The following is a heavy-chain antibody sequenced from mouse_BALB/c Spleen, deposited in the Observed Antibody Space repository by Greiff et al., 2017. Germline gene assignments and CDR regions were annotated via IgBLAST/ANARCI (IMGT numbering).Heavy chain of an antibody. V-gene: IGHV5-17*02. D-gene: IGHD2-4*01. J-gene: IGHJ3*01. CDR2: ISSGSSTI. Sequence: EVQRVESGGGLVQPGGSRKLSCAASGFTFSSFGMHWVRQAPEKGLEWVAYISSGSSTIYYADTVKGRFTISRDNPKNTLFLQMTSLRSEDTAMYYCARGVYDYAWFAYWGQGTLVTVSA. CDR1: GFTFSSFG. CDR3: ARGVYDYAWFAY.